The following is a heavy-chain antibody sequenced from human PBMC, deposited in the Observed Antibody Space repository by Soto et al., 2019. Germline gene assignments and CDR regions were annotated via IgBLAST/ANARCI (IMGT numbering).Heavy chain of an antibody. V-gene: IGHV5-51*01. CDR2: IYPGDSDT. J-gene: IGHJ6*03. Sequence: GESLKISCKGSGYSFTSYWIGWVRQMPGKGLEWMGIIYPGDSDTRYSPSFQGQVTISADKSISTAYLQWSSLKASDTAMYYCARHEYTGRRSGSYYYYYMDVWGKGTTVTVSS. CDR1: GYSFTSYW. CDR3: ARHEYTGRRSGSYYYYYMDV. D-gene: IGHD3-10*01.